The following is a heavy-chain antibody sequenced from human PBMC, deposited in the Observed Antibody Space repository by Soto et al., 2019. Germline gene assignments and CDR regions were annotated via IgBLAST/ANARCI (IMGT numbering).Heavy chain of an antibody. CDR2: ISGSGGST. CDR3: VNPILPGGLWFGELRNRHTKRAVGMDV. CDR1: GFTFSSYA. D-gene: IGHD3-10*01. J-gene: IGHJ6*02. Sequence: GGSLRLSCAASGFTFSSYAMSWVRQAPGKGLEWVSAISGSGGSTYYADSVKGRFTISRDNSKNTLYLQMNSLRVEDTAVYYCVNPILPGGLWFGELRNRHTKRAVGMDVWGQGTTVTVSS. V-gene: IGHV3-23*01.